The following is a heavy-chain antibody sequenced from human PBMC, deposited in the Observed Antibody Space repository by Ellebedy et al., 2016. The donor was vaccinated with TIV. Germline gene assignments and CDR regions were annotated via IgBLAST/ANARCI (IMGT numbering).Heavy chain of an antibody. J-gene: IGHJ3*02. Sequence: GESLKISCAASGLTFSSLAMSWVRQAPGKGLEWVSSITESGGNTYYADSVKGRFTISRDNSKNTLSLQMNSLSAEDTAVYYCARDPVGVGPAFDIWGQGTMVTVSS. CDR3: ARDPVGVGPAFDI. D-gene: IGHD4-23*01. CDR2: ITESGGNT. CDR1: GLTFSSLA. V-gene: IGHV3-23*01.